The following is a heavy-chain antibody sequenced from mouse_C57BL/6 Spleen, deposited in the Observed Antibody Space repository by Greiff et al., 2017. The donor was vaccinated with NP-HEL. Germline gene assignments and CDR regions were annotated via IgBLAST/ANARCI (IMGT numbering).Heavy chain of an antibody. Sequence: QVQLQQSGAELVKPGASVKISCKASGYAFSSYWMNWVKQRPGKGLEWIGQIYPGDGDTNYNGKFKGKATLTADKSSSTAYMQLSRLTSEDSAVYFCARSSLYGNYYFDYWGQGTTLTVSS. J-gene: IGHJ2*01. V-gene: IGHV1-80*01. CDR1: GYAFSSYW. CDR2: IYPGDGDT. CDR3: ARSSLYGNYYFDY. D-gene: IGHD2-1*01.